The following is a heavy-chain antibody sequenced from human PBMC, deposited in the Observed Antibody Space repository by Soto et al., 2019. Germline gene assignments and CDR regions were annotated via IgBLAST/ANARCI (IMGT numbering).Heavy chain of an antibody. CDR2: VTSDGSNK. V-gene: IGHV3-30-3*01. CDR3: AREGALKPFSS. Sequence: EGSLRLSCAASGFTFSTYALHWVRQAPGKGLEWVATVTSDGSNKYHADSVEGRFTISRGNAKNSVYLQMDSLRVEDTAVYYCAREGALKPFSSWGQGALVTVSS. J-gene: IGHJ5*02. CDR1: GFTFSTYA.